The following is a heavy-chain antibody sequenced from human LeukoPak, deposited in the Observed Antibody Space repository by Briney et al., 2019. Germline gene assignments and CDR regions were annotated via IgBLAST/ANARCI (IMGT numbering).Heavy chain of an antibody. J-gene: IGHJ4*02. Sequence: GGSLRLSCAASGFTFRNNWMSWVRQAPGKGLEWVANIKQDGSDKNYVDSVKGRFTISRDNAKNSLPLQMNSLRAEDTAVYYCARETPDSSGWDWGQGTLVTVSS. CDR2: IKQDGSDK. CDR3: ARETPDSSGWD. D-gene: IGHD6-19*01. V-gene: IGHV3-7*01. CDR1: GFTFRNNW.